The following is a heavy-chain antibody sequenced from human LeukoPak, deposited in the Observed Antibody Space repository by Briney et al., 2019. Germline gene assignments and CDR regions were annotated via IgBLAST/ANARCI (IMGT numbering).Heavy chain of an antibody. J-gene: IGHJ6*02. Sequence: WASVKVSCKASGGTFSSYAISWVRQAPGQGLEWTGGIIPIFGTANYAQKFQGRVTITADESTSTAYMELSSLRSEDTAVYYCASHPYLQYSYGYFGRYGMDVWGQGTTVTVSS. CDR3: ASHPYLQYSYGYFGRYGMDV. D-gene: IGHD5-18*01. V-gene: IGHV1-69*01. CDR2: IIPIFGTA. CDR1: GGTFSSYA.